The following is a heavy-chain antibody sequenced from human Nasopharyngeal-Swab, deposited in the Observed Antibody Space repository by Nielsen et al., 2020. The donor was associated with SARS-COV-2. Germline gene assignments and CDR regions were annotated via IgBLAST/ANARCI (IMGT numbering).Heavy chain of an antibody. D-gene: IGHD2-2*01. V-gene: IGHV3-53*01. CDR2: TEIGGTT. J-gene: IGHJ1*01. CDR3: ARDLGGGYCTTTNCPGS. CDR1: GLTVSSTY. Sequence: GESLKISCAVSGLTVSSTYMSWVRQAPGKGLEWVSVTEIGGTTHYADSVKDRFSIPRDSSTNTLYLQMNNVRAEDTAVYYCARDLGGGYCTTTNCPGSWGQGTLVTVSS.